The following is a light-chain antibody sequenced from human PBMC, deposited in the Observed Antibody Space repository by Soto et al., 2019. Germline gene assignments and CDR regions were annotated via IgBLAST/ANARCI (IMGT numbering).Light chain of an antibody. CDR3: CSYGRSVV. CDR2: EAS. Sequence: QSALTQPASVSGSPGQSITISCTGISNDVGTYNLVSWYQHHPGKAPKLIIYEASKRPSGVPNRFSGAKSGNTASLTISGLHAEDEADYYCCSYGRSVVFGEGTTLPVL. V-gene: IGLV2-23*01. CDR1: SNDVGTYNL. J-gene: IGLJ2*01.